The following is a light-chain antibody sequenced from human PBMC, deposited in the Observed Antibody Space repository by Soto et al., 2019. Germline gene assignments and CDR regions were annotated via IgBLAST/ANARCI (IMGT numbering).Light chain of an antibody. CDR2: EVS. CDR3: DSCTSSRAYV. Sequence: QSALTQPASVSGSPGQSITISCTGTSSDVGGYDYVSWYQQQSGKAPKLIIYEVSSRPSGVSNRFSGSKSGNTASRTISGRQADDEADYYCDSCTSSRAYVVGVGTKVTVL. J-gene: IGLJ1*01. CDR1: SSDVGGYDY. V-gene: IGLV2-14*01.